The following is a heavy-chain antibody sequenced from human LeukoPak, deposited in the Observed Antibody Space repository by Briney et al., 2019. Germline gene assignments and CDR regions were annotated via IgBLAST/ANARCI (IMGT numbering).Heavy chain of an antibody. Sequence: PGGSLRLSCAASGFTFSSHAMNWVRQGPGKGREWVSAISSSGGRTYYADSVEGRLTISRDRSKNTLNLQMKSLRVEDTAVYFCARGRGYYYNMDVWGKGTTVTVSS. CDR1: GFTFSSHA. J-gene: IGHJ6*03. CDR3: ARGRGYYYNMDV. CDR2: ISSSGGRT. V-gene: IGHV3-23*01. D-gene: IGHD3-10*01.